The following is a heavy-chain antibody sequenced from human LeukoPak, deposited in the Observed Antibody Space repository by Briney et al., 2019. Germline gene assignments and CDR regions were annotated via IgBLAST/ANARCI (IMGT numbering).Heavy chain of an antibody. D-gene: IGHD1-1*01. J-gene: IGHJ4*02. CDR3: AQPGVGLHYYFDY. Sequence: PGGSLRLSCAASGFTFSSDAMSWVRQAPGKGLEWVSAISGSGGSTNYADSGKGRLTISRDNSKNTLFLQMNSLRAEDTALYYCAQPGVGLHYYFDYWGQGTLVTVSS. CDR1: GFTFSSDA. V-gene: IGHV3-23*01. CDR2: ISGSGGST.